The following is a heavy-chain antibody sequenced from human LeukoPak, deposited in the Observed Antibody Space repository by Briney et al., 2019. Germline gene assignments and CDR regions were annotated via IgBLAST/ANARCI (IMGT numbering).Heavy chain of an antibody. CDR3: ARGYGDYRKSSWFDP. J-gene: IGHJ5*02. V-gene: IGHV1-69*04. D-gene: IGHD4-17*01. CDR1: GGTFSSHA. Sequence: GASVKVSCKASGGTFSSHAISWVRQAPGQGLEWMGRIIPILGIANYAQKFQGRVTITADKSTSTAYMELSSLRSEDTAVYYCARGYGDYRKSSWFDPWGQGTLVTVSS. CDR2: IIPILGIA.